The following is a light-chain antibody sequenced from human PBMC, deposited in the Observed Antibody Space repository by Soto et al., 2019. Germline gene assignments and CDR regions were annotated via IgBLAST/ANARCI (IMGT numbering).Light chain of an antibody. CDR1: SSNIGAGFH. J-gene: IGLJ3*02. Sequence: QSVLTQPPSVSGAPGQRVTISCTGSSSNIGAGFHVHWYQQLPGTAPKLLIYANTNRPSGVPDRFSGSKSGTSASPAITGLQAEDEADYYCQSYDSSSWVFGGGTKVTVL. CDR2: ANT. CDR3: QSYDSSSWV. V-gene: IGLV1-40*01.